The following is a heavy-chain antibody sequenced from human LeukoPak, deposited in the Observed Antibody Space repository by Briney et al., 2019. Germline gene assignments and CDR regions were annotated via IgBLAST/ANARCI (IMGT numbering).Heavy chain of an antibody. J-gene: IGHJ4*02. CDR3: ASSGTQPSPFDY. CDR1: VFIYSSYA. V-gene: IGHV3-30*04. Sequence: GGSLRLSRAASVFIYSSYAMHWVRQAPGKGLEWVAVISYDGSNKYYADSVKGRFTISRDNSKNTLYLQMNSLRAEDTAVYYCASSGTQPSPFDYWGQGTLVTVSS. CDR2: ISYDGSNK. D-gene: IGHD1-1*01.